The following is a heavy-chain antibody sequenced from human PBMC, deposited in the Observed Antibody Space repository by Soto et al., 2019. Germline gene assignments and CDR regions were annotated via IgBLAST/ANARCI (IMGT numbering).Heavy chain of an antibody. J-gene: IGHJ6*02. CDR2: IYSGGST. V-gene: IGHV3-66*01. CDR3: ARADPRHDSRGMDV. Sequence: EVQLVESGGGLVQPGGSLRLSCAASGFTVSSNYMSWVRQAPGKGLEWVSVIYSGGSTYYADSVKGRFTISRDNSKNTLYLQMNGLRADDTAVYYCARADPRHDSRGMDVWGQGTTFTVSS. CDR1: GFTVSSNY. D-gene: IGHD3-22*01.